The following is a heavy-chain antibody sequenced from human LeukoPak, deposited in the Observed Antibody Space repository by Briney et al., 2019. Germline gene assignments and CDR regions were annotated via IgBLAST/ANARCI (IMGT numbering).Heavy chain of an antibody. Sequence: GSLSLSCAASGFPFSSYGMHWVRQAPGKGLEWVAFIRYDGSNKYYADSVKGRFTISRDNSKNTLYLQMNSLRAEDTAVYYFAKDQGNGVCPDYWGQGTLVTVSS. D-gene: IGHD2-8*01. CDR2: IRYDGSNK. CDR1: GFPFSSYG. CDR3: AKDQGNGVCPDY. V-gene: IGHV3-30*02. J-gene: IGHJ4*02.